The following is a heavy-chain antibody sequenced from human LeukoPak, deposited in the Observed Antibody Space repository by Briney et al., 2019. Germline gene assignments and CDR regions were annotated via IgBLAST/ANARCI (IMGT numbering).Heavy chain of an antibody. Sequence: GGSLRLSCAASGFTFSSYGMHWVRQAPGKGLEWVAVISYDGSNKYYADSVKGRFTISRDNSKNTLYLQMNSLRAEDTAVYYCAKAPAGNYDSSGYPLDYWGQGTLVTVSS. CDR3: AKAPAGNYDSSGYPLDY. J-gene: IGHJ4*02. D-gene: IGHD3-22*01. CDR1: GFTFSSYG. V-gene: IGHV3-30*18. CDR2: ISYDGSNK.